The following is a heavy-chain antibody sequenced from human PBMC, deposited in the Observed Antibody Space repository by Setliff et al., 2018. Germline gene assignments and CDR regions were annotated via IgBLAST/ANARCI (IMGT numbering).Heavy chain of an antibody. CDR2: IGDYNGNT. D-gene: IGHD2-2*03. CDR3: ARGPVDFVVVPAAAVFDP. Sequence: ASVKVSCKASGYIFTKYGINWVRQAPGKGLEWMGWIGDYNGNTLHAQNSQGRLTVTTGTSTNTAYMELRSLRSDDTAVYYCARGPVDFVVVPAAAVFDPWGQGTLVTVSS. V-gene: IGHV1-18*01. CDR1: GYIFTKYG. J-gene: IGHJ5*02.